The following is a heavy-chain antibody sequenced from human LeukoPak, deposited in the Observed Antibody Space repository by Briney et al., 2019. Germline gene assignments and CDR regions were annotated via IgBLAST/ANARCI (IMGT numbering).Heavy chain of an antibody. D-gene: IGHD3-9*01. Sequence: GGSLRLSCAAYGFKFSDYYMKWIRQAPGKGLEWVSYISPSGASTYYADSVKGRFTISRDNAKNSLYLQMNSLRAEDTAVYYCARGGDWYFDYWGQGTLVTVSS. CDR2: ISPSGAST. CDR3: ARGGDWYFDY. J-gene: IGHJ4*02. CDR1: GFKFSDYY. V-gene: IGHV3-11*04.